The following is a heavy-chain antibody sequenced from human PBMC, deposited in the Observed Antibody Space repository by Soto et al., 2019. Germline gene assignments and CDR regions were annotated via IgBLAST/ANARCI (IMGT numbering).Heavy chain of an antibody. J-gene: IGHJ3*02. CDR2: INAGNGNT. CDR3: ARDRRYDYVWGSYRYAPDAFDI. CDR1: GYTFTSYA. D-gene: IGHD3-16*02. Sequence: ASVKVSCKASGYTFTSYAMHWVRQAPGQRLEWMGWINAGNGNTKYSQKFQGRVTITRDTSASTACMELSSLRSEDTAVYYCARDRRYDYVWGSYRYAPDAFDIWGQGTMVTVSS. V-gene: IGHV1-3*01.